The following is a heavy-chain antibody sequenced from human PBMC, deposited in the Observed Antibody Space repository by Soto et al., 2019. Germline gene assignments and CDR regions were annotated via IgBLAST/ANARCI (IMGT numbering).Heavy chain of an antibody. V-gene: IGHV3-11*01. CDR1: GFSFSDHY. J-gene: IGHJ4*02. Sequence: VGSLRLSCAASGFSFSDHYMTWIRQAPGKGLEWVSYISGGGSTIYYADSVKGRFTVSRDNAKNSLYLQMDSLRAEDTAVYYCAGDPYYYASNYWGQGALVTVSS. D-gene: IGHD3-10*01. CDR3: AGDPYYYASNY. CDR2: ISGGGSTI.